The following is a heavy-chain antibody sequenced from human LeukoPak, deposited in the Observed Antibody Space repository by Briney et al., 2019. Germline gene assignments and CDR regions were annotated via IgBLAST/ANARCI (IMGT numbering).Heavy chain of an antibody. V-gene: IGHV1-46*01. CDR1: GYTFTGYY. D-gene: IGHD6-19*01. J-gene: IGHJ6*03. CDR3: ARDAQYSSGWYYYYYYMDV. CDR2: INPSGGST. Sequence: ASVKVSCKASGYTFTGYYMHWVRQAPGQGLEWMGIINPSGGSTSYAQKFQGRVTMTRDMSTSTVYMELSSLRSEDTAVYYCARDAQYSSGWYYYYYYMDVWGKGTTVTVSS.